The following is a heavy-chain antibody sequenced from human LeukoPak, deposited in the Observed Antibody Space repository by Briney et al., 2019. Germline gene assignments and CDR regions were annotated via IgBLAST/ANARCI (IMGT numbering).Heavy chain of an antibody. D-gene: IGHD4-17*01. CDR2: IYYSGST. CDR3: AREVTYGDYLTQNYYFDY. V-gene: IGHV4-31*03. Sequence: PSETLSLTCTVSGGSISSGGYYWIWIRPHPGKGLEWIGYIYYSGSTYYNPSLKGRVTISVDTSKNQFSLKLSSVTAADTAVYYCAREVTYGDYLTQNYYFDYWGQGTLVTVSS. J-gene: IGHJ4*02. CDR1: GGSISSGGYY.